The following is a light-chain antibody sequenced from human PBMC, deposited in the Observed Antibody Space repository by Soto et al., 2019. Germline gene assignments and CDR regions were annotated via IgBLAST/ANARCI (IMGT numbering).Light chain of an antibody. CDR2: EVS. CDR3: SSYTSSSTRV. CDR1: SSDVGGYNY. J-gene: IGLJ1*01. Sequence: QSALTQPASVSGSPGQSITISCTGTSSDVGGYNYVSWYQQHPGKAPKLMIDEVSNRPSGVSNRFSGSKSGNTASLTLSGLHAEDEADYYCSSYTSSSTRVFGTGTKLTVL. V-gene: IGLV2-14*01.